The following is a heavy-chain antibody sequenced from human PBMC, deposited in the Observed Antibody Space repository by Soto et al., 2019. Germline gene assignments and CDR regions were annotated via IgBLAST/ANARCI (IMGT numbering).Heavy chain of an antibody. CDR3: ARVGGYILLVPASYTQNGFDP. CDR2: MNPNSGNT. J-gene: IGHJ5*02. V-gene: IGHV1-8*01. D-gene: IGHD2-2*01. Sequence: QVQLVQSGAEVKKPGASVKVSCKASGYTFTSYDINWVRQATGQGLEWMGWMNPNSGNTGYAQKFQGRVTMTRNTSISSDYLVMSSLRSEDTAVYYCARVGGYILLVPASYTQNGFDPWGQGTLVTVSS. CDR1: GYTFTSYD.